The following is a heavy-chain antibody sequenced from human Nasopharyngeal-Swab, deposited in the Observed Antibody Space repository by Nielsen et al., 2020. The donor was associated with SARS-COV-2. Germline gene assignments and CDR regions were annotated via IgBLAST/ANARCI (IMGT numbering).Heavy chain of an antibody. J-gene: IGHJ4*02. CDR3: ARVEIAAAGTGNFDY. Sequence: GKSLKISCAASGFTVSSNYMNWVRQAPGKGLEWVSVIYSGGSTYYADSVKGRFTISRDNSKNTLYLQMNSLRAEDTAVYYCARVEIAAAGTGNFDYWGQGTLVTVSS. V-gene: IGHV3-53*01. CDR1: GFTVSSNY. D-gene: IGHD6-13*01. CDR2: IYSGGST.